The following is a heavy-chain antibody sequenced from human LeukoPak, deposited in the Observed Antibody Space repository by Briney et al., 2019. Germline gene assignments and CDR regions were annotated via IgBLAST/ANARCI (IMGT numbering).Heavy chain of an antibody. V-gene: IGHV3-74*01. CDR2: INSDGSSI. CDR1: GFTLSTYW. J-gene: IGHJ5*01. CDR3: ARDPAPQGWFDS. Sequence: GGSLRLSCAASGFTLSTYWMHWVRQAPGKGLVWVARINSDGSSIIYADSVKGRFTISRDNAKNILYLQMNSLRAEDTAVYHCARDPAPQGWFDSWGQETLVTVSS.